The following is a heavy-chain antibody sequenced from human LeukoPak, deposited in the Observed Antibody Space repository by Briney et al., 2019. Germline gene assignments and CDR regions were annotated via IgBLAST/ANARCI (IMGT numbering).Heavy chain of an antibody. Sequence: TGGSLRLSFAASGFTFISYWRHWVRQAPGKGLMWVSRINSDGSSNTYAHSVKGPFTISRDNATNTLYLQMHSLRVEDTAVYYCVREGRVSGYDFDCWGQGTLVTVSS. CDR2: INSDGSSN. CDR3: VREGRVSGYDFDC. D-gene: IGHD5-12*01. J-gene: IGHJ4*02. V-gene: IGHV3-74*03. CDR1: GFTFISYW.